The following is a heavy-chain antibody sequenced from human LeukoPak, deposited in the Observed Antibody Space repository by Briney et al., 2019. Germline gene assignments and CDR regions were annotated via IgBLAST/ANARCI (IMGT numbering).Heavy chain of an antibody. CDR3: ARDRDYGDYNTQDLFVY. CDR1: GYTFTNFG. Sequence: ASVKVSCKASGYTFTNFGISWVRQAPGQGLEWTGWISAYNGNTNYAQRLQGRVTMTTDTSTSTAYMELRSLRSDDTAVYYCARDRDYGDYNTQDLFVYWGQGTLVTVSS. V-gene: IGHV1-18*01. CDR2: ISAYNGNT. D-gene: IGHD4-17*01. J-gene: IGHJ4*02.